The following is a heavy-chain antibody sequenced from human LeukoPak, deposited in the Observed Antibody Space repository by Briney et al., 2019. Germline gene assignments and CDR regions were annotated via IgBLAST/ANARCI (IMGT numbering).Heavy chain of an antibody. D-gene: IGHD4-17*01. CDR3: AVRYYYYGMDV. J-gene: IGHJ6*02. Sequence: SETLSLTCAVCGGSFSGYYWSWIRQPPGKGPEWIGEINHSGSTNYNPSLKSRVTISVDTSKNQFSLKLSSVTAADTAVYYCAVRYYYYGMDVWGQGTTVTVSS. CDR2: INHSGST. V-gene: IGHV4-34*01. CDR1: GGSFSGYY.